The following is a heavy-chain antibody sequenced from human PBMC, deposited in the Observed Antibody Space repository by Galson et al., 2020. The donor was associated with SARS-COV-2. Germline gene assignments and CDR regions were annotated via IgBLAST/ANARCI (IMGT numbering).Heavy chain of an antibody. V-gene: IGHV1-24*01. Sequence: ASVKVSCKVSGYTLAELSMHWVRQAPGKGLEWMGGFDPEDGETIYAQKFQGRVTMTEDTSTDTAYMELSSLRSEDTAVYYCATAMVYAIDNYYYGMDVWGQGTTVTVSS. J-gene: IGHJ6*02. CDR2: FDPEDGET. CDR3: ATAMVYAIDNYYYGMDV. CDR1: GYTLAELS. D-gene: IGHD2-8*01.